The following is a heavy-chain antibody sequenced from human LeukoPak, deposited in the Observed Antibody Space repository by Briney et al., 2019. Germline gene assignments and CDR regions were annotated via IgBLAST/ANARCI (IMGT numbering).Heavy chain of an antibody. V-gene: IGHV3-53*01. D-gene: IGHD3-22*01. CDR2: IYSGGST. CDR3: ARDDTYYYDSSGYYYVDAFDI. J-gene: IGHJ3*02. Sequence: GGSLRLSCAASGFTVSSNYMSWVRQAPGKGLEWVSVIYSGGSTYYADSVKGRFTISRDNAKNSLYLQMNSLRAEDTAVYYCARDDTYYYDSSGYYYVDAFDIWGQGTMVTVSS. CDR1: GFTVSSNY.